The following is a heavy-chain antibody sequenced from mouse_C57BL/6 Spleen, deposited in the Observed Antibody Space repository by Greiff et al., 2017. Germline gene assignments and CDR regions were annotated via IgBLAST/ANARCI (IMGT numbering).Heavy chain of an antibody. CDR3: ASFCYYGSSPYYFDY. V-gene: IGHV5-6*01. D-gene: IGHD1-1*01. CDR2: ISSGGSYT. CDR1: GFTFSSYG. Sequence: VQLQQSGGDLVKPGGSLKLSCAASGFTFSSYGMSWVRQTPDKRLEWVATISSGGSYTYYPDSVKGRFTISRDNAKNTLYLQMSSLKSEDTSMYYGASFCYYGSSPYYFDYWGQGTTLTVSS. J-gene: IGHJ2*01.